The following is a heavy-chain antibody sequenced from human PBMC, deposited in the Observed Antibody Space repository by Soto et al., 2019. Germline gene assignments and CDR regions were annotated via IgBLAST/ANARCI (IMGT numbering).Heavy chain of an antibody. J-gene: IGHJ5*02. D-gene: IGHD3-10*01. CDR3: ARLWFGPDNWFDP. Sequence: ASVKVSCKASGGTLSSYTSSWVRQAPGQGLEWMGRIIPILGIASYAQKFQGRVTITADTSTSTAYMELSSLRSEDTAVYYCARLWFGPDNWFDPWGQGTLVTVSS. V-gene: IGHV1-69*02. CDR1: GGTLSSYT. CDR2: IIPILGIA.